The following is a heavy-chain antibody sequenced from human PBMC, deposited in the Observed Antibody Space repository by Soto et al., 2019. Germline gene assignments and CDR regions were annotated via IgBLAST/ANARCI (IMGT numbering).Heavy chain of an antibody. CDR3: ASIAAAGRIFDY. Sequence: SETLSLTCAVYGGSFSGYYWGWIRQPPGKGLEWIGSIYYSGSTYHNPSLKSRVTISVDTSKNQFSLKLGSVTAADTAVYYCASIAAAGRIFDYWGQGTLVTVSS. D-gene: IGHD6-13*01. J-gene: IGHJ4*02. CDR1: GGSFSGYY. CDR2: IYYSGST. V-gene: IGHV4-39*01.